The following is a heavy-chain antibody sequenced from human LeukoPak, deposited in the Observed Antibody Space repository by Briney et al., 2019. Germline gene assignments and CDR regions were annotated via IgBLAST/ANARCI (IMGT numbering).Heavy chain of an antibody. CDR2: ISGSGGST. Sequence: GGSLRLSCTASGFTFSSYAMSWVRQAPGKGLEWVSAISGSGGSTYYADSVKGRFTISRDNSKNTLYLQMNSLRAEDTAVYYCAKSNSSSWYRGSWFDPWGQGTLVTVSS. CDR3: AKSNSSSWYRGSWFDP. J-gene: IGHJ5*02. V-gene: IGHV3-23*01. D-gene: IGHD6-13*01. CDR1: GFTFSSYA.